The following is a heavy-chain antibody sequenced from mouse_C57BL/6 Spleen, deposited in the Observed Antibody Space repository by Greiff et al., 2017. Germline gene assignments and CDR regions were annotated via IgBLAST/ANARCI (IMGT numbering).Heavy chain of an antibody. V-gene: IGHV1-64*01. D-gene: IGHD1-1*01. CDR2: IHPNSGST. J-gene: IGHJ2*01. Sequence: VQLQQPGAELVKPGASVKLSCKASGYTFTSYWMHWVKQRPGQGLEWIGMIHPNSGSTNYNEKFKSKATLTVDKSSSTAYMQLSSLTSEDSAVYYCARGGYYGSSYGNYFDYWGQGTTLTVAS. CDR1: GYTFTSYW. CDR3: ARGGYYGSSYGNYFDY.